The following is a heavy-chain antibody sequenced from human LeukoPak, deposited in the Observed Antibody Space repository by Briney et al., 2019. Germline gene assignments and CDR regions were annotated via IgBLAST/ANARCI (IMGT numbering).Heavy chain of an antibody. CDR3: ATTPNHDYGDLFAFDI. CDR2: IYPGDSDT. Sequence: GESLKISCKGSGYSFTSYWIGWVRQMPGKGLEWMGIIYPGDSDTRYSPSFQGQVTISADKSISTAYLQWSSLKASDTAMYYCATTPNHDYGDLFAFDIWGQGTMVTVSS. D-gene: IGHD4-17*01. J-gene: IGHJ3*02. V-gene: IGHV5-51*01. CDR1: GYSFTSYW.